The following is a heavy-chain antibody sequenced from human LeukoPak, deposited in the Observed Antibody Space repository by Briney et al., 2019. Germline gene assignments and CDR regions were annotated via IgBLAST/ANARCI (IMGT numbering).Heavy chain of an antibody. Sequence: GGSLRLSCSASGFTITSYAMHWVRQAPGDGLEYVSALSSNGEIKFYADSVKGRFTISRDSSKNTLDLQMSSLRAEDTALYYCVKTYSGTYYDFWGQGTLVTVSS. CDR3: VKTYSGTYYDF. D-gene: IGHD1-26*01. CDR1: GFTITSYA. J-gene: IGHJ4*02. V-gene: IGHV3-64D*06. CDR2: LSSNGEIK.